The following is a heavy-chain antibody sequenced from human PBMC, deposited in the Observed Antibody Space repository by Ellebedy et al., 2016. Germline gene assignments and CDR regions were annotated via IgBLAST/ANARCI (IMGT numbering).Heavy chain of an antibody. Sequence: ASVKVSXXASGYTFTSYGISWVRQAPGQGLEWMGWISAYNGNTNYAQKLQGRVTMTTDTSTSTAYMELRSLRSDDTAVYYCARAIMGHDSSSSLFDYWGQGTLVTVSS. CDR2: ISAYNGNT. D-gene: IGHD6-6*01. V-gene: IGHV1-18*01. CDR1: GYTFTSYG. J-gene: IGHJ4*02. CDR3: ARAIMGHDSSSSLFDY.